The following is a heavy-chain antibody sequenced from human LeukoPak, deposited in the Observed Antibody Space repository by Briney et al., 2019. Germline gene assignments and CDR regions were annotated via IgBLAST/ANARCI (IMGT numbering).Heavy chain of an antibody. Sequence: SETLSLTCAVYGGSFSGYYWSWIRQPPGKGLEWIGEINHSGSTSYNPSLKSRVTISVDTSKNQFSLKLSSVTAADTAVYYCARGRHYYDSSGYYWAFDIWGQGTMVTVSS. J-gene: IGHJ3*02. CDR1: GGSFSGYY. V-gene: IGHV4-34*01. CDR3: ARGRHYYDSSGYYWAFDI. D-gene: IGHD3-22*01. CDR2: INHSGST.